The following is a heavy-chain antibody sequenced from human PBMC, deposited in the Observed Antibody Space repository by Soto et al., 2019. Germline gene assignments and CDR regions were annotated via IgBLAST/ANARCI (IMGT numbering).Heavy chain of an antibody. D-gene: IGHD3-22*01. V-gene: IGHV4-34*01. CDR1: VWSFSGHA. CDR2: INHSGRV. Sequence: PWDTLCLTCSVYVWSFSGHAWTWILQSPGKGLEWIVDINHSGRVNYSPSLKSRVTISLDTSKNQFSLTLSAVTAAATAMYYCSTRAYHNKGYYPLEHWGQGTMVTVSS. CDR3: STRAYHNKGYYPLEH. J-gene: IGHJ4*01.